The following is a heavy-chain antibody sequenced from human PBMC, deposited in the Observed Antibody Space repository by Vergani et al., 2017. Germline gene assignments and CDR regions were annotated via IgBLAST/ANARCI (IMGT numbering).Heavy chain of an antibody. CDR3: THSTDCSVGHCYDDY. CDR2: VFWDEDK. V-gene: IGHV2-5*02. D-gene: IGHD2-15*01. CDR1: GFSLTTRGVA. J-gene: IGHJ4*02. Sequence: QMTLKESGPTLVKPTQTLTLTCTFSGFSLTTRGVAVGWIRQPPGKALEWLAIVFWDEDKRYSPSLRNIITITRDTSRNQVVLTMTNIDPVDTATYYCTHSTDCSVGHCYDDYWGQGTLVTVSS.